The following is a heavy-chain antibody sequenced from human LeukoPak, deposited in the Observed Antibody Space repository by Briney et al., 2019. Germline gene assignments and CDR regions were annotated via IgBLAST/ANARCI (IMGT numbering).Heavy chain of an antibody. V-gene: IGHV4-59*01. D-gene: IGHD6-19*01. Sequence: SETLSLTCTVSGGSIRSYYWSWIRQPPGKGLEWIGYIYYSGNTNYNPSLKSRVTISVDTSKNQFSLKLSSVTAAGTAVYYCARSPIAVAGEIDYWGQGTLVTVSS. J-gene: IGHJ4*02. CDR2: IYYSGNT. CDR1: GGSIRSYY. CDR3: ARSPIAVAGEIDY.